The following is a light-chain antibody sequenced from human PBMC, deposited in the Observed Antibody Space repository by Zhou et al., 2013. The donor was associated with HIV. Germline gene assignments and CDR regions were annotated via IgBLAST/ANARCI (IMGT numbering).Light chain of an antibody. CDR1: QSVSSY. Sequence: EIVLTQSPATLSLSPGERVTLSCRASQSVSSYLAWYQQKPGQGPKVLIFGASTRANGIPDRFSGSGSGTEFTLTISSLQSEDFAVYYCQQYNNWSAFGQGTKVEIK. J-gene: IGKJ1*01. CDR3: QQYNNWSA. V-gene: IGKV3D-15*01. CDR2: GAS.